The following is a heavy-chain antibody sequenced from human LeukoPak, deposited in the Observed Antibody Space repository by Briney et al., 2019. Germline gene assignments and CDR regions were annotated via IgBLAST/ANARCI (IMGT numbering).Heavy chain of an antibody. J-gene: IGHJ4*02. CDR1: GFALTTRGVG. D-gene: IGHD3-16*02. CDR2: IYWNDDK. CDR3: ARIAEQGRYPFDY. Sequence: SGPTPVHPTQPLTLTYTFSGFALTTRGVGVGWIRQPPGKALEWLALIYWNDDKRYNPSLKTRLTITKDTSKNQVVLTITNMDPVDTATYYCARIAEQGRYPFDYWGQGALVTVSS. V-gene: IGHV2-5*01.